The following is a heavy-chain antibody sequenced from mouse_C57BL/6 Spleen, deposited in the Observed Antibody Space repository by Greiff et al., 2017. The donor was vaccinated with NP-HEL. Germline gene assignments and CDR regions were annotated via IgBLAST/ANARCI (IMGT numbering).Heavy chain of an antibody. CDR1: GFSFNTYA. Sequence: EVMLVESGGGLVQPKGSLKLSCAASGFSFNTYAMNWVRQAPGKGLEWVARIRSKSNNYATYYADSVKDRFTISRDDSESMLYLQMNNLKTEDTAMYYCVRGGIAMDYWGQGTSVTVSS. CDR2: IRSKSNNYAT. CDR3: VRGGIAMDY. J-gene: IGHJ4*01. V-gene: IGHV10-1*01.